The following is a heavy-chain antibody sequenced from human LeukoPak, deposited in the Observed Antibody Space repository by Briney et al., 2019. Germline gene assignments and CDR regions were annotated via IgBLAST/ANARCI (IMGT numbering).Heavy chain of an antibody. CDR1: GYTFTSYG. CDR2: ISAYNGNT. J-gene: IGHJ4*02. CDR3: ARDAREPWYSNYNYFDY. Sequence: ASVKVSCKASGYTFTSYGISWVRQAPGQGLEWMGWISAYNGNTNYAQKLQGRVTMTTDTSTSTAYMELRSLRSDDTAVYYCARDAREPWYSNYNYFDYWGQGTLVTVSS. D-gene: IGHD4-11*01. V-gene: IGHV1-18*01.